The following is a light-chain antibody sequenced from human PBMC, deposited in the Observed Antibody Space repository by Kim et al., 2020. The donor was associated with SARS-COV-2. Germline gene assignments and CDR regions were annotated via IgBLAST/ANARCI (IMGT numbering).Light chain of an antibody. CDR3: QQYNNWPPGVT. CDR2: GAS. CDR1: N. Sequence: NVAWYQQKVGQAPRLLISGASTRATGFPARFNGSGSGTEFTLTITNLQSEDFAVYYCQQYNNWPPGVTFGPGTRLEIK. J-gene: IGKJ5*01. V-gene: IGKV3-15*01.